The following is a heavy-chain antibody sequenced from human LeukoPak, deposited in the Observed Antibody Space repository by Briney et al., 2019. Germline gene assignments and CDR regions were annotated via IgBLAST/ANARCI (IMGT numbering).Heavy chain of an antibody. CDR2: IYSGGST. D-gene: IGHD2-15*01. CDR1: GFTFSSYS. J-gene: IGHJ5*02. V-gene: IGHV3-21*01. Sequence: GGSLRLSCAASGFTFSSYSMNWVRQAPGKGLEWVTLIYSGGSTYYADSVKGRFTISRDNARNSLYLQMNTLRAEDTAVYSCARGADGVSSNSRGWFDPWGQGTLVTVSS. CDR3: ARGADGVSSNSRGWFDP.